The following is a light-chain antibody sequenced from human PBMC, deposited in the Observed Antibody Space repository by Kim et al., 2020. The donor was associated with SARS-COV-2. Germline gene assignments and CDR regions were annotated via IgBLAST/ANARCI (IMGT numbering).Light chain of an antibody. CDR2: DAS. CDR3: QHFYDFPRT. V-gene: IGKV1-33*01. CDR1: IGTY. J-gene: IGKJ1*01. Sequence: IGTYLNWYQHKPGTAPNILIYDASKLETGVPSRFSGCGSGTEFTFTITSLQPEDIATYYCQHFYDFPRTFGQGTKVDIK.